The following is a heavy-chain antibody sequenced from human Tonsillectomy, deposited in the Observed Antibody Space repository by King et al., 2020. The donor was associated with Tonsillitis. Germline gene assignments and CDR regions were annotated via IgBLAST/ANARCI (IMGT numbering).Heavy chain of an antibody. D-gene: IGHD6-13*01. J-gene: IGHJ5*02. CDR3: ARGSEGYSSRWSYWFDP. V-gene: IGHV1-46*03. Sequence: VQLVESGAEVKKPGASVKVSCKASGYTFTSYYMQWVRQAPGQGLEWMGIINPSDGSTNYAQKFQGRVTMTRDTSTSTVYMELSSLRSEDTVVYYCARGSEGYSSRWSYWFDPWGQGTLVTVSS. CDR2: INPSDGST. CDR1: GYTFTSYY.